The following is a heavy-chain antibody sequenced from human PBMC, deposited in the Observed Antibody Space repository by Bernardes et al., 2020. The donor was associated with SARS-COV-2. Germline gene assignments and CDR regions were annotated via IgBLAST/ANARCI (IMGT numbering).Heavy chain of an antibody. CDR3: ARVGYCSSTSCYRGAYNWFEP. CDR1: GYTFTGYY. Sequence: ASVKVSCKASGYTFTGYYMHWVRQAPGQGLEWMGWINPNSGGTNYAQKFQGRVTMTRDTSISTAYMELSRLRSDDTAVYYCARVGYCSSTSCYRGAYNWFEPWGQGHLVTDSS. D-gene: IGHD2-2*02. CDR2: INPNSGGT. V-gene: IGHV1-2*02. J-gene: IGHJ5*02.